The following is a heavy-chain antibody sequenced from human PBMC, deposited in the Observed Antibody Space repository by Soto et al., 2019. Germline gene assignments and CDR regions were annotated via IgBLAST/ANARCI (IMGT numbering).Heavy chain of an antibody. V-gene: IGHV3-30-3*01. CDR1: GFTFGSYA. CDR2: ISYDGSNK. D-gene: IGHD1-26*01. Sequence: GGSLRLSCAASGFTFGSYAMHWVRQAPGKGLEWVAVISYDGSNKYYADSVKGRFTISRDNSKNTLYLQMNSLRAEDTAVYYCARDLYGGSYSAFDYWGQGTLVTVSS. J-gene: IGHJ4*02. CDR3: ARDLYGGSYSAFDY.